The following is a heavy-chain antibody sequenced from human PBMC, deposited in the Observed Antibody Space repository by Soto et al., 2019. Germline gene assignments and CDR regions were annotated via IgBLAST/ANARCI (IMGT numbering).Heavy chain of an antibody. CDR1: GGTLTSYT. CDR3: SISNSYGRGDF. V-gene: IGHV1-69*01. CDR2: IIPVLGTT. D-gene: IGHD4-17*01. J-gene: IGHJ4*02. Sequence: QVQLVQSGAEVKKPGSSVRVSCKASGGTLTSYTISWVRQAPGQGLEWMGGIIPVLGTTDYAQKFQGRVTIPAAQSTGTAYLDLFSMRSEDTAIYYCSISNSYGRGDFWGQGTLVTVSS.